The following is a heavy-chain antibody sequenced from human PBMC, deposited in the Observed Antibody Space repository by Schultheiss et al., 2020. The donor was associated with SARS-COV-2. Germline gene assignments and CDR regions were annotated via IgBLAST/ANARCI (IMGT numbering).Heavy chain of an antibody. CDR1: GFTFSSYW. Sequence: GGSLRLSCAASGFTFSSYWMHWVRQAPGKGLVWVSRINSDGSSTSYADSVKGRFTISRDNAKNSLYLQMNSLRAEDTAVYYCARPTYGDYVPYYYYYMDVWGKGTTVTVSS. J-gene: IGHJ6*03. CDR3: ARPTYGDYVPYYYYYMDV. CDR2: INSDGSST. D-gene: IGHD4-17*01. V-gene: IGHV3-74*01.